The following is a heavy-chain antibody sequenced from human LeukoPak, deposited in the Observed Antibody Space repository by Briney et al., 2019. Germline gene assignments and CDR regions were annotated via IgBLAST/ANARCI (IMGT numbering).Heavy chain of an antibody. D-gene: IGHD3-10*02. Sequence: SETLSLTCTVSGGSISSSSYYWGWIRQPPGKGLEWIGSIYYSGSTYYNPSLKSRVTISVDTSKNQFSLKLSSVTAADTAVYYCARDLGGVYVRGVESDYYYGMDVWGQGTTVTVSS. J-gene: IGHJ6*02. V-gene: IGHV4-39*07. CDR3: ARDLGGVYVRGVESDYYYGMDV. CDR1: GGSISSSSYY. CDR2: IYYSGST.